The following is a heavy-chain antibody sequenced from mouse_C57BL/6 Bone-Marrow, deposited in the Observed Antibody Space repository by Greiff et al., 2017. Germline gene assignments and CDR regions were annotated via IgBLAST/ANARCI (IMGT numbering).Heavy chain of an antibody. J-gene: IGHJ4*01. CDR2: IDPSDSYT. Sequence: VQLQQPGAELVMPGASVKLSCKASGYTFTSYWMPWVKQRPGQGLEWIGEIDPSDSYTNYNQKFKGKSTLTVDKSSSTAYMQLSSLTSEDSAVYYCARLGMGYYYAMDYWGQGTSVTVSS. V-gene: IGHV1-69*01. CDR1: GYTFTSYW. CDR3: ARLGMGYYYAMDY. D-gene: IGHD2-10*02.